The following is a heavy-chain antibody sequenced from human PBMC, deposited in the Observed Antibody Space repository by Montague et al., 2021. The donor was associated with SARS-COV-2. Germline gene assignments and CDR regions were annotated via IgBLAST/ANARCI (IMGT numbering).Heavy chain of an antibody. V-gene: IGHV4-39*01. CDR2: IYYSGGT. CDR3: ARTEIQVWSRRWFDP. J-gene: IGHJ5*02. D-gene: IGHD5-18*01. Sequence: SETLSLTCTVSGGSISSSSYYWGWIRQPPGKGLERIGSIYYSGGTXYNPSLKSRVTISVDTSKNQFSLKLSSVTAADTAVYYCARTEIQVWSRRWFDPWGQGTLVTVSS. CDR1: GGSISSSSYY.